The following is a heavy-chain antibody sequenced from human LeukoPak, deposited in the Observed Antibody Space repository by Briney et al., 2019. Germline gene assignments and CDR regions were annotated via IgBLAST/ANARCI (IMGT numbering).Heavy chain of an antibody. CDR2: IYYSGST. Sequence: PSETLSLTFTVSGGSISSSSYYWGWIRQPPGKGLEWIGSIYYSGSTYYNPSLKSRVTISVDTSKNQFSLKLSSVTAADTAVYYCARHNKIGASSIAARGTLDWGQGTLVTVSS. D-gene: IGHD6-6*01. V-gene: IGHV4-39*01. CDR3: ARHNKIGASSIAARGTLD. J-gene: IGHJ4*02. CDR1: GGSISSSSYY.